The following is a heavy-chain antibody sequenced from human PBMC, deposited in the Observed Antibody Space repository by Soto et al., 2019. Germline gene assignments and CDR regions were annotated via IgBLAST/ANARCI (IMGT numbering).Heavy chain of an antibody. Sequence: GGSLRLSCAASGFTFSSYWMSWVRQAPGKGLEWVANIKQDGSEKYYVDSVKGRFTISRDNAKNSLYLQMNSLRAEDTAVYYCARAVHYYDSSGYYFAWYFDLWGRGTLVTVS. CDR2: IKQDGSEK. D-gene: IGHD3-22*01. J-gene: IGHJ2*01. CDR3: ARAVHYYDSSGYYFAWYFDL. V-gene: IGHV3-7*03. CDR1: GFTFSSYW.